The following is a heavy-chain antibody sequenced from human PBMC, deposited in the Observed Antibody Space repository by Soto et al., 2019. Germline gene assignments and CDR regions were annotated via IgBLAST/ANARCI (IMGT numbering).Heavy chain of an antibody. CDR1: GYTFIDHY. CDR2: IDPNDGEA. Sequence: ASVKVSCKISGYTFIDHYIHWLRQAPGKGPEWMGFIDPNDGEAVYADRLQDRVTLTADTSLDTVFMEVSSLRSEDTAVYYCASDLQANMAPAFWGQGTQVTVSS. J-gene: IGHJ4*02. V-gene: IGHV1-69-2*01. CDR3: ASDLQANMAPAF. D-gene: IGHD4-4*01.